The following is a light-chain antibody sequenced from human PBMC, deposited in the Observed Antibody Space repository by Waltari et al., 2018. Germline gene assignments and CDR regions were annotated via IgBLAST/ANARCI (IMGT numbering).Light chain of an antibody. J-gene: IGKJ5*01. CDR2: GAS. CDR3: QQYDNLPIT. CDR1: QSVSSN. Sequence: EIVMTQSPATLSVSPGERATLSCRASQSVSSNLAWFQQKPGQTPRLLIYGASTRATGIPARFSGSGSGTDFTLTISSLQSEDIATYYCQQYDNLPITFGQGTRLEIK. V-gene: IGKV3-15*01.